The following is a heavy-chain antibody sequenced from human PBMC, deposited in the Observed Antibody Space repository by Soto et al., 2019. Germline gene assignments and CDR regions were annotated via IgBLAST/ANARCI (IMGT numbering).Heavy chain of an antibody. J-gene: IGHJ4*02. Sequence: QVNLVESGGDLVKPGGSLRLSCAASGFTFSDYYMSWIRQTAGRGLEWISYISSGGRTIYYADSVKGRFTISRDNAKNFLFLQRKILRAEDTSVYYCARGAVRWGQGTLDTVSS. CDR1: GFTFSDYY. V-gene: IGHV3-11*01. CDR2: ISSGGRTI. CDR3: ARGAVR.